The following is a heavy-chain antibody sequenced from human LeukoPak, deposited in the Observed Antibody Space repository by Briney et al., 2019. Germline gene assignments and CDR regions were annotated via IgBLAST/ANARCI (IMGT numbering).Heavy chain of an antibody. D-gene: IGHD3-22*01. CDR1: GGSFSSGSYY. CDR2: IYYSGST. V-gene: IGHV4-61*01. Sequence: SETLSLTCTVSGGSFSSGSYYWSWIRQPPGKGLEWIGYIYYSGSTNYNPSLKSRVTISVDTSKNQFSLKLSSVTAADTAVYYCARDPGGIYYDSSGHFDYWGQRTLVTVSS. J-gene: IGHJ4*02. CDR3: ARDPGGIYYDSSGHFDY.